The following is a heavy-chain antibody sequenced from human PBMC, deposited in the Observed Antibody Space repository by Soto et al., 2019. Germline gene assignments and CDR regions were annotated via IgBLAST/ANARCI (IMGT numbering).Heavy chain of an antibody. Sequence: PGGSLKLSCAASGFTFSSYGMHWVRQAPGKGLEWVAVISYDGSNKYYADSVKGRFTISRDNSKNTLYLQMNSLRAEDTAVYYCAKEEVDIVLVPAAMGLLPFDYWGQGTLVTVSS. J-gene: IGHJ4*02. CDR2: ISYDGSNK. V-gene: IGHV3-30*18. CDR1: GFTFSSYG. CDR3: AKEEVDIVLVPAAMGLLPFDY. D-gene: IGHD2-2*03.